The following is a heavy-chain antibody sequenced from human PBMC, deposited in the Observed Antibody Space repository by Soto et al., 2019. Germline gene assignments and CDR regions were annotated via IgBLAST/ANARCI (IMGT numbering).Heavy chain of an antibody. CDR3: ARHQNGNWALDY. Sequence: VESLKISCKGSGYIFTNYWIAWVRQTPGRGLEWMGIIYPGDSDIRYSPSFEGQVTISADKSISTAYLQWTSLQASDTAMYYCARHQNGNWALDYWGQGTLVTVSS. V-gene: IGHV5-51*01. D-gene: IGHD7-27*01. CDR2: IYPGDSDI. J-gene: IGHJ4*02. CDR1: GYIFTNYW.